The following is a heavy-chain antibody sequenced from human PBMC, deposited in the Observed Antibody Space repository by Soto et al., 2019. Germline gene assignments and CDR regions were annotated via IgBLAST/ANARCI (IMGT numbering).Heavy chain of an antibody. J-gene: IGHJ4*02. V-gene: IGHV3-21*01. D-gene: IGHD4-17*01. CDR3: ARDFCDYGDYCGGVGGY. CDR1: GFTFSSYS. CDR2: ISSSSSYI. Sequence: GGSLRLSCAASGFTFSSYSMNWVRQAPGKGLEWVSSISSSSSYIYYADSVKGRFTISRDNAKNSLYLQMNSLRAEDTAVYYCARDFCDYGDYCGGVGGYWGQGTLVTVSS.